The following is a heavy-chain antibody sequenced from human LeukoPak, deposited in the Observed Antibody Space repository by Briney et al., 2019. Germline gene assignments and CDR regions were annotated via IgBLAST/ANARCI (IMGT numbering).Heavy chain of an antibody. D-gene: IGHD6-13*01. CDR2: ISSSSIYT. Sequence: PGGSLRLSCAASAFTFSDAWMSWVRQAPGKGLEWVSYISSSSIYTNHADSVKGRFTISRDNTKNSLYLQMNSLRAEDTAVYYCARASSSDYWGQGTLVTVSS. J-gene: IGHJ4*02. CDR3: ARASSSDY. V-gene: IGHV3-11*06. CDR1: AFTFSDAW.